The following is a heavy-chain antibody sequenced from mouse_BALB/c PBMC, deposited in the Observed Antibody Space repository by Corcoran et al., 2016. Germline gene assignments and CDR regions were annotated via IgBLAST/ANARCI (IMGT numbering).Heavy chain of an antibody. CDR2: INTYTGEP. Sequence: QIQLVQSGPELKKPGETVKISCKASGYTFTNYGMNWVKQAPGKGLKWMGWINTYTGEPTYADDFKGRFAFSLETSASTAYLQINNLKNEDMATYFCARIYYSYDAAYWDQGTLVTVSA. V-gene: IGHV9-1*02. CDR3: ARIYYSYDAAY. D-gene: IGHD2-12*01. J-gene: IGHJ3*01. CDR1: GYTFTNYG.